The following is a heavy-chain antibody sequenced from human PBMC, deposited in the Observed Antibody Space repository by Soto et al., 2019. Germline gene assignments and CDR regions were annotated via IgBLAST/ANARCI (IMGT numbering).Heavy chain of an antibody. CDR2: INAGNGDT. J-gene: IGHJ4*02. V-gene: IGHV1-3*01. CDR3: AREPATVTIYDN. D-gene: IGHD4-17*01. CDR1: GYTFTEYV. Sequence: ASVKVSCKASGYTFTEYVIHWVRQAPGQRLQWMGGINAGNGDTKYSQNFHDSVTITRDTSATTAYMELSSLRSEDTAVYFCAREPATVTIYDNWGQGTLVTVSS.